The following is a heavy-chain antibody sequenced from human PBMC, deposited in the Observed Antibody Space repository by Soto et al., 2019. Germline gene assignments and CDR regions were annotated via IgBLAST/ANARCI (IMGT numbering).Heavy chain of an antibody. Sequence: QVQLVQSGAEVKKPGASVKVSCKASGYTFTGYYMHWVRQAPGQGLEWMGWINPNSGGTNYAQKFQGWVTMTRDTSISTAYMELSRLRSDDTAVYYCARESEQQLACNSVYFQHWGQGTLVTVSS. CDR1: GYTFTGYY. D-gene: IGHD6-13*01. J-gene: IGHJ1*01. V-gene: IGHV1-2*04. CDR2: INPNSGGT. CDR3: ARESEQQLACNSVYFQH.